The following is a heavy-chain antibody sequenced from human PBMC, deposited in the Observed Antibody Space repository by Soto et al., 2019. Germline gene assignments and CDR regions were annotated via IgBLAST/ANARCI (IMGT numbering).Heavy chain of an antibody. CDR2: ISAYNGNT. CDR1: GYTFTSYG. D-gene: IGHD3-22*01. J-gene: IGHJ4*02. Sequence: ASVKVSCKASGYTFTSYGISWVRQAPGQGLEWMGWISAYNGNTNYARKLQGRVTMTTDTSTSTAYMELRSLRSDDTAVYYCARVHPMIVVVLAPFDYWGQGTLVTVSS. CDR3: ARVHPMIVVVLAPFDY. V-gene: IGHV1-18*01.